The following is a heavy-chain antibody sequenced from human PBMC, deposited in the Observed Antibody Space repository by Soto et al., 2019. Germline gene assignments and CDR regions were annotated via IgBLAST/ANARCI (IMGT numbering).Heavy chain of an antibody. V-gene: IGHV1-18*01. CDR2: ISAYNGNT. J-gene: IGHJ4*02. CDR3: ASSLLVGYGLEGESD. CDR1: GYTFTSYG. D-gene: IGHD5-18*01. Sequence: QVRLVQSGAEVKKPEASVKVSCKASGYTFTSYGISWVRQAPGQGLEWMGWISAYNGNTNYAQKLQGRVTMTTDTSTSTAYMELRSLRSDDTAVYYCASSLLVGYGLEGESDWGQGTLVTVSS.